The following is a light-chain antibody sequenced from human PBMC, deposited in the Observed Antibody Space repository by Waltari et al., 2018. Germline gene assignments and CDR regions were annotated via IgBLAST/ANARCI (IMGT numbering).Light chain of an antibody. CDR1: QSISSY. J-gene: IGKJ1*01. CDR2: AAS. V-gene: IGKV1-39*01. CDR3: QQSYSTPWT. Sequence: DIQMTQSPSSLSASVGDRFTITCRASQSISSYLNWYKQKPGKAPKLLIYAASSLQSGVPSRFSGSGSGTDFTLTISSLQPEDFATYYCQQSYSTPWTFGQGTKVEIK.